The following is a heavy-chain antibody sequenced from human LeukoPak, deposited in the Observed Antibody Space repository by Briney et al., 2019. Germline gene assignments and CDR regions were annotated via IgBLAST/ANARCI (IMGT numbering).Heavy chain of an antibody. CDR1: GGSISSYY. CDR2: IYYSGST. CDR3: ARESRGAFDY. V-gene: IGHV4-59*01. D-gene: IGHD1-26*01. J-gene: IGHJ4*02. Sequence: PSETLSLTCTVSGGSISSYYWSWIRQPPGKGLEWIGYIYYSGSTNYNPSLESRVTISVDTSKNQFSLKLSSVTAADTAVYYCARESRGAFDYWGQGTLVTVSS.